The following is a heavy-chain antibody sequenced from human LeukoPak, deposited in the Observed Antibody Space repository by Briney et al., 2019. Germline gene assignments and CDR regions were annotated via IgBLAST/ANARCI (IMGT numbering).Heavy chain of an antibody. V-gene: IGHV3-23*01. CDR1: GFTFSSYA. D-gene: IGHD3-22*01. J-gene: IGHJ4*02. Sequence: GGSLRLSCAASGFTFSSYAMRWVRQAPGRGREGVSGVSGTGDNTYYADSVKYRFTLSRDNSKNTQYVQVNSLRTEDTAAYYCAKGSYYDSSGSFYLDYWGQGTLVTVSS. CDR2: VSGTGDNT. CDR3: AKGSYYDSSGSFYLDY.